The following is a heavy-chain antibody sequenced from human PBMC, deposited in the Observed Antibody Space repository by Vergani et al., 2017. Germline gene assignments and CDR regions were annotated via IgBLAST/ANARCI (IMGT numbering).Heavy chain of an antibody. J-gene: IGHJ6*02. Sequence: QVQLVQSGAEVKKPGSSVKVSCKASGGTFSSYAISWVRQAPGQGLEWMGGIIPIFGTANYAQKFQGRVTITAAKSTSTAYMELSSLRSEDTAVYYCAGPPNGAYDILTGYYPYYYYGMDVWGQGTTVTVSS. D-gene: IGHD3-9*01. V-gene: IGHV1-69*06. CDR2: IIPIFGTA. CDR3: AGPPNGAYDILTGYYPYYYYGMDV. CDR1: GGTFSSYA.